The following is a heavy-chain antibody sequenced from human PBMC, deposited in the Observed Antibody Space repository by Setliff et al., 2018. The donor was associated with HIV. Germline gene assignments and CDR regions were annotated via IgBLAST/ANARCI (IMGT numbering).Heavy chain of an antibody. V-gene: IGHV4-39*01. Sequence: PSETLSLTCNVTGDSIDSNASYWAWIRQPPGKGLEWIGSVYTSGSTYYKGLEWIGSVYYNEKSYYNPSLKGRVSISVDTTKNQLSLNLQSVTAADTAIYYCARGPAESSDSFHPDSWFDPWGQGTQVTVSS. D-gene: IGHD6-19*01. CDR2: VYYNEKS. CDR3: ARGPAESSDSFHPDSWFDP. CDR1: GDSIDSNASY. J-gene: IGHJ5*02.